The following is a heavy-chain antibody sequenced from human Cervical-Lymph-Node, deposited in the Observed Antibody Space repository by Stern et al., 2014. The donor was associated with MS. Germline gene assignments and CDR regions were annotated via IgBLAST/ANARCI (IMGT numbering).Heavy chain of an antibody. CDR1: GGTFSTYT. Sequence: VQIVESGAEVKKPGSSVKVSCKASGGTFSTYTFSWVRQAPGQGLAWMGGIVPIFAATTYAQKFQGRVTITADDSTRTAQLELSSLRSEDTAVYYCATGGSGYFDNWGQGTLVTVSS. CDR3: ATGGSGYFDN. V-gene: IGHV1-69*12. J-gene: IGHJ4*02. D-gene: IGHD3-10*01. CDR2: IVPIFAAT.